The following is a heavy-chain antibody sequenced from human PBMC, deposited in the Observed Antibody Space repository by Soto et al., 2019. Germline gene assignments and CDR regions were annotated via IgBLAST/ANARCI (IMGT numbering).Heavy chain of an antibody. D-gene: IGHD2-8*01. CDR2: IWYDGSNK. V-gene: IGHV3-33*01. CDR1: GFTFSSYG. CDR3: ARDEEDRGLMGKLRSSMDV. Sequence: QVQLVESGGGVVQPGRSLRLSCAASGFTFSSYGMHWVRQAPGKGLEWVAVIWYDGSNKYYADSVKGRFTISRDNSKNTLYLHMNSLRDEATAVYYCARDEEDRGLMGKLRSSMDVWGQGATVTVSS. J-gene: IGHJ6*02.